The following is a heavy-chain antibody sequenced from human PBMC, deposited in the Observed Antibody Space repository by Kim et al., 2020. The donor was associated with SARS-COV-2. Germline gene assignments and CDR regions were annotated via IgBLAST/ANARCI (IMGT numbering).Heavy chain of an antibody. D-gene: IGHD2-15*01. J-gene: IGHJ4*02. Sequence: NPSLKSRVTISVDTSKNQFSLKLSSVTAADTAVYYCARDSVGGICYSFDYWGQGTLVTVSS. V-gene: IGHV4-39*07. CDR3: ARDSVGGICYSFDY.